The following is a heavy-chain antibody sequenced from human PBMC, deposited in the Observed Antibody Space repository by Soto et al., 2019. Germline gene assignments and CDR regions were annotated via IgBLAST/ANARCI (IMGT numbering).Heavy chain of an antibody. J-gene: IGHJ4*02. V-gene: IGHV3-23*01. Sequence: GGSLRLSCAASGFTSSRYAMSWARQAPGKGLEWVSSISGAGLITYYADSVRGRFTISRDNSKNTLYLQMNSLRAEDTAVYYCAKNLGYYYDSTGYHFYYWGQRTLVTVSA. CDR2: ISGAGLIT. CDR1: GFTSSRYA. D-gene: IGHD3-22*01. CDR3: AKNLGYYYDSTGYHFYY.